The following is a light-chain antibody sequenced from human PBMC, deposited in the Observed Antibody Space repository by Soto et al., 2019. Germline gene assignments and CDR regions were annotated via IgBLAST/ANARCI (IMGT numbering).Light chain of an antibody. CDR1: QSVSSN. CDR2: DAS. CDR3: QQYDNWPLT. J-gene: IGKJ4*01. Sequence: TQSPGTLSLSPGERATLSCRASQSVSSNYLAWYQQKPGLAPRVLIYDASTRATVIPARFSGSGSGTEFTLTISSLQSEDFAVYYCQQYDNWPLTFGGGAKVDI. V-gene: IGKV3-15*01.